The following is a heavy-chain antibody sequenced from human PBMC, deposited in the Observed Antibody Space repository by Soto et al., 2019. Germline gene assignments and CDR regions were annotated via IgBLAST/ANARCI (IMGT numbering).Heavy chain of an antibody. Sequence: QVQLVQSGAEVKKPGASVKVSCKASGYTFTSYYMHWVRHAPGQGLEWRGIINPSGGSTSYAQKFQGRVTVTSDTSTSTVYMELSCLRSEDTAVYYCARDVRDYGQWSWFDPWGQGTLVTVSS. V-gene: IGHV1-46*01. CDR2: INPSGGST. CDR3: ARDVRDYGQWSWFDP. J-gene: IGHJ5*02. D-gene: IGHD3-10*01. CDR1: GYTFTSYY.